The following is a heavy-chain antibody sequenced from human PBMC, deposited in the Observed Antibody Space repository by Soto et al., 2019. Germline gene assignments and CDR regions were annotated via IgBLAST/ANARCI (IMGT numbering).Heavy chain of an antibody. J-gene: IGHJ6*02. Sequence: SETLSLTCAVSGGSISSSNWWSWVRQPPGKGLEWIGEIYHSGSTNYNPSLKSRVTISVDKSKNQFSLKLSSVTAADTAVYYCARARALYSRGWSDDYYYYYGMGDWGQGTTVTAP. CDR1: GGSISSSNW. D-gene: IGHD6-19*01. CDR2: IYHSGST. CDR3: ARARALYSRGWSDDYYYYYGMGD. V-gene: IGHV4-4*02.